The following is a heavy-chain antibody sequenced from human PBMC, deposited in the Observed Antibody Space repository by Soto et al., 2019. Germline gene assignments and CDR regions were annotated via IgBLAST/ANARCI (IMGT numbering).Heavy chain of an antibody. V-gene: IGHV3-21*01. CDR2: IISSSSYI. CDR1: GFTFSSYS. J-gene: IGHJ6*02. CDR3: AGESDIVGGDYYWYYGMDV. Sequence: EVQLVESGGGLVKPGGSLRLSCAASGFTFSSYSMNWVRQAPGKGLEWVSSIISSSSYIYYADSVKGRFTISRDKPKTSLYLQINSLRGEDTAVYCCAGESDIVGGDYYWYYGMDVWGQGTTVTVSS. D-gene: IGHD2-15*01.